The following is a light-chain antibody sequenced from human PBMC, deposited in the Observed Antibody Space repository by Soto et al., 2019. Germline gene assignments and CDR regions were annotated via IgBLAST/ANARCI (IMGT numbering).Light chain of an antibody. V-gene: IGLV2-23*03. CDR2: EGS. J-gene: IGLJ2*01. Sequence: QSALTQPASVSGSPGQSITISCTGTSSDIGNYDLVSWYQQYPGKAPKLMIYEGSNRPSGVSNRFSGSKSANTASLTISGLQAEDEADYYCCSFAGSSTFVVFGGGTKLTVL. CDR1: SSDIGNYDL. CDR3: CSFAGSSTFVV.